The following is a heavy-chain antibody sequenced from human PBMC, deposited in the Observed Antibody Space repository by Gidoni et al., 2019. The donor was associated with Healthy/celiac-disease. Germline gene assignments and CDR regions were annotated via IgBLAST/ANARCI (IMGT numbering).Heavy chain of an antibody. CDR2: IRYDGSNK. V-gene: IGHV3-30*02. Sequence: QVQLVESGGGVVQPGGSLRLSCAASGFTFSSYGMHWVRQAPGKGLEWVAFIRYDGSNKYYADSVKGRFTISRDNSKNTLYLQMNSLRAEDTAVYYCAKMPYYDILTGYVPFDYWGQGTLVTVSS. D-gene: IGHD3-9*01. CDR3: AKMPYYDILTGYVPFDY. J-gene: IGHJ4*02. CDR1: GFTFSSYG.